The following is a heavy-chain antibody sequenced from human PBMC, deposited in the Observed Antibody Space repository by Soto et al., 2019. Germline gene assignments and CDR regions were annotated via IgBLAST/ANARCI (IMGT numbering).Heavy chain of an antibody. CDR1: GYSFTSYW. D-gene: IGHD6-6*01. CDR3: ARSRTSSSYYYSYDMDV. J-gene: IGHJ6*02. Sequence: PGESLKISCKGSGYSFTSYWIGWVRQMPGKGLEWMGIIYPGDSDTRYSLSFQGQVTISADKSISTAYLQWSSLKASDTAMYYCARSRTSSSYYYSYDMDVWGQGTTVTVSS. CDR2: IYPGDSDT. V-gene: IGHV5-51*01.